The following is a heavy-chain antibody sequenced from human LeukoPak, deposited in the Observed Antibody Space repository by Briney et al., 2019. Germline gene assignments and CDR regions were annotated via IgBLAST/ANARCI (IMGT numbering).Heavy chain of an antibody. D-gene: IGHD2-15*01. CDR3: AKGSGSSCYSPCDY. CDR1: GFIFSDYW. J-gene: IGHJ4*02. CDR2: ICANDGNT. V-gene: IGHV3-23*01. Sequence: GGSLRLSCAVSGFIFSDYWMSWVRQAPGKGLEWVSVICANDGNTYYADAVKGRFTISRDNSKDTLYLQMDSLRAEDTAVYYCAKGSGSSCYSPCDYWGQGILVTVSS.